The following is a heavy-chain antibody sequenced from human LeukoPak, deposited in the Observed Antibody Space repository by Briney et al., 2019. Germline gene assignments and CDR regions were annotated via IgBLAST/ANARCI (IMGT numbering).Heavy chain of an antibody. CDR1: GFTFSSYS. CDR2: ISSSSSYI. V-gene: IGHV3-21*01. D-gene: IGHD6-6*01. J-gene: IGHJ4*02. Sequence: GGSLRLSCAASGFTFSSYSMNWVRQAPGKGLEWVSSISSSSSYIYYADSVKGRFTISRDNAKNSLYLQMNSPRAEDTAVYYCARVRAQTSSSRLPFDYWGQGTLVTVSS. CDR3: ARVRAQTSSSRLPFDY.